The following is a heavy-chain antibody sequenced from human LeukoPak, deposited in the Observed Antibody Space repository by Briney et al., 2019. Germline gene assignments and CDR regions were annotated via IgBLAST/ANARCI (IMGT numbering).Heavy chain of an antibody. CDR3: AREDRWAQGDFDY. CDR2: ISSSGSTI. D-gene: IGHD1-26*01. CDR1: GFTFSSYE. J-gene: IGHJ4*02. V-gene: IGHV3-48*03. Sequence: PGRSLRLSCAASGFTFSSYEMNWVRQAPGKGLEWVSYISSSGSTIYYADSVKGRFTISRDNAKNSLYLQMNSLRAEDTAVYYCAREDRWAQGDFDYWGQGTLVTVSS.